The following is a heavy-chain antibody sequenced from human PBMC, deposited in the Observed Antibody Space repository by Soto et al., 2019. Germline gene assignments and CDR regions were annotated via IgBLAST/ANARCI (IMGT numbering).Heavy chain of an antibody. CDR1: GGSISSYY. CDR2: IYYSGIT. J-gene: IGHJ4*02. D-gene: IGHD5-18*01. V-gene: IGHV4-59*01. CDR3: ARDSEYSYGHNNDY. Sequence: TXXTLSLPFTVSGGSISSYYWGWIRQPPGKGLEWIGYIYYSGITDYNPSLKSRVTTSVDTSKSQFSLKLSSVNAADTAVYYCARDSEYSYGHNNDYWGQGTLVTVS.